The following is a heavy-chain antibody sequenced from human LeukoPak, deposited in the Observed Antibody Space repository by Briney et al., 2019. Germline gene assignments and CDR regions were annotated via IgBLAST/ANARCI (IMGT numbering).Heavy chain of an antibody. D-gene: IGHD3-22*01. CDR2: ISGGGTNT. CDR1: GFTFSNYA. J-gene: IGHJ5*02. CDR3: ARHSSGNLQPLGS. V-gene: IGHV3-23*01. Sequence: GGSLRLSCAASGFTFSNYAMSWVRQAPGKGLEWVSGISGGGTNTHYADSVKGRFTISRDNSKNTVHLQMNSLGAEATGVYYCARHSSGNLQPLGSWGQGTLVSVSS.